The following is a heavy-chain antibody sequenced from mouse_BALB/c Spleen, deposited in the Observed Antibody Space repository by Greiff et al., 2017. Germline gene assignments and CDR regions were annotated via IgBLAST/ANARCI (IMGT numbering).Heavy chain of an antibody. CDR3: ARGGYHGGLAY. CDR1: GFSLTSYG. J-gene: IGHJ3*01. D-gene: IGHD1-1*02. Sequence: VQRVESGPGLVAPSQSLSITCTVSGFSLTSYGVHWVRQPPGKGLEWLGVIWAGGSTNYNSALMSRLSISKDNSKTHVFLKMNSLQTDDTDMYYCARGGYHGGLAYWGQGTLVTVSA. V-gene: IGHV2-9*02. CDR2: IWAGGST.